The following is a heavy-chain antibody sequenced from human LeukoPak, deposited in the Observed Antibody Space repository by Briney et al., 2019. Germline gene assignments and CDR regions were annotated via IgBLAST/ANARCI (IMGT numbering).Heavy chain of an antibody. J-gene: IGHJ4*02. CDR3: AREVYGVYYFDY. D-gene: IGHD4-17*01. CDR2: ISSGSSFI. V-gene: IGHV3-21*01. CDR1: GFTFSTYT. Sequence: PGGSLRLSCAASGFTFSTYTMNWVRQAPGKGLEWVSSISSGSSFISYADSVKGRFTISRDNAKNPLYLQMNSLRAEDTAVYYCAREVYGVYYFDYWGQGTLVTVSS.